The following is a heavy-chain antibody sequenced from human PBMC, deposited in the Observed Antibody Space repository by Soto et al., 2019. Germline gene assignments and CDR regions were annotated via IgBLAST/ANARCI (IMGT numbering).Heavy chain of an antibody. CDR2: IKQDGSEK. CDR1: GFTFSTYW. Sequence: EVQLVESGGGLVQPGGSLRLSCAASGFTFSTYWMSWVRQAPGKGLEWVANIKQDGSEKYYVDSVKGRFTISRDNGKNSRYLQMNSLRAADTAVYYCARARFWSGYSTDFDYWGQGTLVTVSS. D-gene: IGHD3-3*01. V-gene: IGHV3-7*01. J-gene: IGHJ4*02. CDR3: ARARFWSGYSTDFDY.